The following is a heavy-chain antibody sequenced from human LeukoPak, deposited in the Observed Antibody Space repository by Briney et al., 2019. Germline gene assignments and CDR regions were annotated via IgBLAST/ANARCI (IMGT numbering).Heavy chain of an antibody. Sequence: GGSVRLSCAASGFTYSHFGMHWVRQAPGKGLAWVAVILSDGTEKYYGDAVKGRFTISRDNSRNTLYLQMNSLRDDDTAVYYCAKDAQRGFDYSNSLEYWGQGTLVTVSS. V-gene: IGHV3-33*06. D-gene: IGHD4-11*01. J-gene: IGHJ4*02. CDR3: AKDAQRGFDYSNSLEY. CDR2: ILSDGTEK. CDR1: GFTYSHFG.